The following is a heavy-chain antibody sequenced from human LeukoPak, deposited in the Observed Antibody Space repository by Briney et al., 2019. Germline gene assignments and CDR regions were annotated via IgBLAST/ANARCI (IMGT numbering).Heavy chain of an antibody. J-gene: IGHJ4*02. CDR1: GYTFTGYY. Sequence: ASVKVSCKASGYTFTGYYMHWVRQAPGQGLEWMGWINPNSGGTNYAQKFQGRVTMTRDTSISTAYMELSRLRSDDTAVYYCARDPSNSSGRHEIFDYWGQGTLVRVSS. D-gene: IGHD6-19*01. V-gene: IGHV1-2*02. CDR3: ARDPSNSSGRHEIFDY. CDR2: INPNSGGT.